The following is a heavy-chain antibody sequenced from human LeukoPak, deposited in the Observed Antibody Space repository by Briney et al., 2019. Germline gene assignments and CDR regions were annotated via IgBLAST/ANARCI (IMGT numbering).Heavy chain of an antibody. J-gene: IGHJ3*02. CDR1: GYSFTSYW. D-gene: IGHD1-1*01. Sequence: GESLKISCKGSGYSFTSYWIGWVRQMPGKGLEWMGIIYPGDSDTRYSPSFQGQVTISADKSISTAYLQWSSLKASDTAMYYCARPRVTTSDQDAFDIWGQGTMVTVSS. CDR2: IYPGDSDT. CDR3: ARPRVTTSDQDAFDI. V-gene: IGHV5-51*01.